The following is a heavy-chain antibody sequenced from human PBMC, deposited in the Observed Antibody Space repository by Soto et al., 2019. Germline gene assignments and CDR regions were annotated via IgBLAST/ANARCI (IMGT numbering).Heavy chain of an antibody. D-gene: IGHD2-2*01. CDR2: IYYSGST. J-gene: IGHJ5*02. V-gene: IGHV4-39*07. CDR1: GGSISSSSYY. Sequence: SDTLSLTCTVSGGSISSSSYYWVLIRQPPGKGLEWIGSIYYSGSTYYNPSLKSRVTISVDTSKNQFSLKLNSVTAADTAVYYCASQAPPYYISTRCYDWFDPRGQGTLVTVSS. CDR3: ASQAPPYYISTRCYDWFDP.